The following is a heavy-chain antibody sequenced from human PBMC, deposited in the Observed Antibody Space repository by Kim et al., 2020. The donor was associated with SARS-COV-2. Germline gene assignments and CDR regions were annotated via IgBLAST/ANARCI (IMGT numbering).Heavy chain of an antibody. V-gene: IGHV3-30*12. D-gene: IGHD5-18*01. J-gene: IGHJ4*02. CDR1: GFTFRSHA. CDR2: ISYAGTNK. Sequence: GGSLRLSCEGSGFTFRSHALHWVRQAPGKGLEWLTVISYAGTNKYYADSVKGRFTISRDDSRKTLFLEVDSLRAEDTAMYYCAKGGGYSHDFPLDYWGRGTLVTVST. CDR3: AKGGGYSHDFPLDY.